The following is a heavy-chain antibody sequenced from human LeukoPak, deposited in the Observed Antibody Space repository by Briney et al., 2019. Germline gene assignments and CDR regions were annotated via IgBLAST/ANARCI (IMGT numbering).Heavy chain of an antibody. D-gene: IGHD3-10*01. V-gene: IGHV3-23*01. CDR3: ARDSGDYYGSGEGAFDI. CDR1: GFTFSSYA. J-gene: IGHJ3*02. Sequence: GGSLRLSCAASGFTFSSYAMSWVHQAPGKGLEWVSAISGSGGSTYYADSVKGRFTISRDNSKNTLYLQMNSLRAEDTAVYYCARDSGDYYGSGEGAFDIWGQGTMVTVSS. CDR2: ISGSGGST.